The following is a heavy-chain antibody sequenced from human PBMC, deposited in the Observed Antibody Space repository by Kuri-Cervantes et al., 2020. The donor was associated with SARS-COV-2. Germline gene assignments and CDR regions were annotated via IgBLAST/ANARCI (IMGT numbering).Heavy chain of an antibody. V-gene: IGHV3-66*02. Sequence: GESLKISCAASGFTVSSRYMTWVRQAPGKGLEWVSTIYTGGTTDYADSVKGRFIISRDNSKNTLYLQMNSLRAEDTAVYYCAREDSLIDYWGQGTLVTVSS. CDR3: AREDSLIDY. D-gene: IGHD2-21*01. CDR2: IYTGGTT. CDR1: GFTVSSRY. J-gene: IGHJ4*02.